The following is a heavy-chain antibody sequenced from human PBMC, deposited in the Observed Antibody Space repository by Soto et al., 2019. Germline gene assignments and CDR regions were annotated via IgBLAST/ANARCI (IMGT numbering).Heavy chain of an antibody. V-gene: IGHV3-11*01. Sequence: GGSLRLSCAASGFTFSDYYMSWIRQAPGKGLEWVSYISSSGSTIYYADSVKGRFTISRDNAKNSLYLQMNSLRAEDTAVYYCARDHRAAAGTVFDPWGQGTLVTVSS. CDR3: ARDHRAAAGTVFDP. J-gene: IGHJ5*02. D-gene: IGHD6-13*01. CDR1: GFTFSDYY. CDR2: ISSSGSTI.